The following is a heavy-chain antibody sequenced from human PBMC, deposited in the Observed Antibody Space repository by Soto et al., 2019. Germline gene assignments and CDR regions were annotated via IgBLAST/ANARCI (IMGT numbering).Heavy chain of an antibody. Sequence: QVQLVQSGAEVKKPGSSVKVSCKASGGTFSSYAISWVRQAPGQGLEWMGGIIPIFGTANYAQQFQGRVTITADESTSTVYMELSSLRSEVTAVYYCARVVSTLMIVVTNYGMDVWGQGTTVTVSS. CDR3: ARVVSTLMIVVTNYGMDV. CDR1: GGTFSSYA. J-gene: IGHJ6*02. D-gene: IGHD3-22*01. V-gene: IGHV1-69*01. CDR2: IIPIFGTA.